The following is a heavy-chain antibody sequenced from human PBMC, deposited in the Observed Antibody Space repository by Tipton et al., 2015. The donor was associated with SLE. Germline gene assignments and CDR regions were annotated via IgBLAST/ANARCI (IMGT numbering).Heavy chain of an antibody. J-gene: IGHJ4*02. D-gene: IGHD2-8*02. CDR1: GFTVSSYW. V-gene: IGHV3-74*01. Sequence: SLRLSCAASGFTVSSYWMHWVRQDPRKGLVWVSRINENGNTITYAGSVKGRFTISRDNAKNMLYLQMNSLRVQDTAVYYCARGIPCSGGVCSFRGDYWGRGTLVTVSS. CDR2: INENGNTI. CDR3: ARGIPCSGGVCSFRGDY.